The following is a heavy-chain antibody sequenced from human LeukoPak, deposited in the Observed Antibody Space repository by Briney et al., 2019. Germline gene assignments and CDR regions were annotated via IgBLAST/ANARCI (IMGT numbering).Heavy chain of an antibody. D-gene: IGHD6-19*01. CDR2: ISSSSSYI. J-gene: IGHJ4*02. Sequence: GGSLRLSCAASGFTFSSYSMNWVRQAPGKGLEWVSSISSSSSYIYYADSVQGRFTISRDNAKNSLYLQMNSLRAEDTAVYYCATGVRGYNSALDYWGQGTLVTVSS. V-gene: IGHV3-21*01. CDR1: GFTFSSYS. CDR3: ATGVRGYNSALDY.